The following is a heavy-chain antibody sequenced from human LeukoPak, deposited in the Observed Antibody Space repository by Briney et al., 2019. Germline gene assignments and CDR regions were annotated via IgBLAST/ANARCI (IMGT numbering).Heavy chain of an antibody. CDR2: ISGSGGST. D-gene: IGHD4-11*01. Sequence: PGGSLRLSCAASGFTFSSYAMSWVRQAPGKGLEWVSAISGSGGSTYYADSVKGRFTISRDNSKNTLYLQMNSLRPEETAVYYCARAPSASTITTGGFDYWGQGTLVTVSS. V-gene: IGHV3-23*01. CDR1: GFTFSSYA. CDR3: ARAPSASTITTGGFDY. J-gene: IGHJ4*02.